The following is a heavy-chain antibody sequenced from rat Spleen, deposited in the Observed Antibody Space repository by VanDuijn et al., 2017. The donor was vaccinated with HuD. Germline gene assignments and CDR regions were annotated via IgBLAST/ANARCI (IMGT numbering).Heavy chain of an antibody. Sequence: QVQLKESGPGLVQPSQTLSLICTVSGFSLISHSVHWVRQPPGKGLEWVGGIWGDGSTNCNSALKSRLSISRDTSKSQVLLKMNSLQTEDTAMYFCASLGPDYWGQGVMVTVSS. CDR1: GFSLISHS. CDR3: ASLGPDY. J-gene: IGHJ2*01. D-gene: IGHD5-1*01. CDR2: IWGDGST. V-gene: IGHV2-1*01.